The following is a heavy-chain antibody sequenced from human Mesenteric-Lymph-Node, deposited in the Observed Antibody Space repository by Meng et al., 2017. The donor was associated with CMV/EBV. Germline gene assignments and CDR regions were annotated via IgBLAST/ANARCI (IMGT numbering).Heavy chain of an antibody. V-gene: IGHV1-2*06. CDR2: INPNTGGT. Sequence: VKVSCKASGYSFTDYYMHWVRQAPGQGLEWMGRINPNTGGTNYAQKFQGRVTMTRDTSINTAYMELSRLKSDDTAMYYCASDRYDAWGQGTLVTVSS. CDR1: GYSFTDYY. J-gene: IGHJ5*02. D-gene: IGHD5-12*01. CDR3: ASDRYDA.